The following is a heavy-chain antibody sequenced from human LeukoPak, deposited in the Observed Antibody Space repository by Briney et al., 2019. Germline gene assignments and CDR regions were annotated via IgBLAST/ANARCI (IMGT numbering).Heavy chain of an antibody. D-gene: IGHD6-13*01. CDR1: GYTFTSYA. J-gene: IGHJ4*02. V-gene: IGHV1-3*01. Sequence: ASVKVSCKASGYTFTSYAMYWVRQAPGQRLEWMGWINAGNGNTKYSQKFQGRVTVTRDTSASTAYMELSSLRSEDTAVYYCARVSIAAAGTLDYWGQGTLVTVSS. CDR2: INAGNGNT. CDR3: ARVSIAAAGTLDY.